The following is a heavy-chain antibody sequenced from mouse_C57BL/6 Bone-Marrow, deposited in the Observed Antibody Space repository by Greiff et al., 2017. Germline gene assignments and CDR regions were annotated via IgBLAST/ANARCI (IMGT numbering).Heavy chain of an antibody. D-gene: IGHD1-1*01. J-gene: IGHJ4*01. CDR1: GYTFTSYW. CDR2: IDPSDSYT. V-gene: IGHV1-59*01. Sequence: VQLQQPGAELVRPGTSVKLSCKASGYTFTSYWMHWVKQRPGQGLEWIGVIDPSDSYTNYTQKFKGKATLTVDTSSSTAYMQLSSLTSEDSAVYYCARFPRYYCGSSYAMGYWGQGTSVTVSS. CDR3: ARFPRYYCGSSYAMGY.